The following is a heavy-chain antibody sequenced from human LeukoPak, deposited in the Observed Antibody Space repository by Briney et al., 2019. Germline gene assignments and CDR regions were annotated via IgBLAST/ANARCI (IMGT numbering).Heavy chain of an antibody. Sequence: GGSLRLSCAASGFXFSICWITWVCQAPGKGLEWVASIKQDGSEKYYVDSVKGRFTISRDNAANSLFLQMNTLRAEDTAVYYCARGHYGMDAWGQGTTVTVSS. CDR2: IKQDGSEK. CDR3: ARGHYGMDA. CDR1: GFXFSICW. V-gene: IGHV3-7*05. J-gene: IGHJ6*02.